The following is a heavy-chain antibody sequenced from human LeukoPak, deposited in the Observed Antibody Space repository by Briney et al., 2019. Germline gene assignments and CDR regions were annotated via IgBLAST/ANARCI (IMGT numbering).Heavy chain of an antibody. V-gene: IGHV6-1*01. J-gene: IGHJ6*02. D-gene: IGHD3-10*01. CDR1: GDSVSSNSAA. CDR2: TYYRSKWYN. Sequence: SQTLSLTCAISGDSVSSNSAAWNWIRQSPSRGLEWLGRTYYRSKWYNEYAASVKSRISLNPDTSKNQFSLQLNSVTPEDTAVYYCARDKVTMVRGVIYDYYGMDVWGQGTTVIVSS. CDR3: ARDKVTMVRGVIYDYYGMDV.